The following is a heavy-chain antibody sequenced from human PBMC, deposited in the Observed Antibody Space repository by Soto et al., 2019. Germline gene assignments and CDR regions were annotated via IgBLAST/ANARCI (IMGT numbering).Heavy chain of an antibody. CDR2: ISGSGGST. CDR3: ARPKGSSATRFVY. J-gene: IGHJ4*02. D-gene: IGHD2-15*01. CDR1: RRWA. V-gene: IGHV3-23*01. Sequence: RRWAMCRLQQTPGKGLEWVSAISGSGGSTYYADSVKGRFTISRDNAKNSLYLQMNSLRAEDTAVFYSARPKGSSATRFVYWGQGTLVSVS.